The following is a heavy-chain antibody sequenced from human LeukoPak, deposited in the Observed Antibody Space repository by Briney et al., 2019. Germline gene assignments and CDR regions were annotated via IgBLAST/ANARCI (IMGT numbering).Heavy chain of an antibody. Sequence: GGSLRLSCAASGFTFSRTWMSWVRQAPGKGLEWVANIKVDGSGRYYVDAVKGRFTISRDNAKNSLYLQMNSLRDEDTAIYYCARDWNYGFDYWGQGTLVTVSS. CDR3: ARDWNYGFDY. D-gene: IGHD1-7*01. V-gene: IGHV3-7*01. CDR2: IKVDGSGR. J-gene: IGHJ4*02. CDR1: GFTFSRTW.